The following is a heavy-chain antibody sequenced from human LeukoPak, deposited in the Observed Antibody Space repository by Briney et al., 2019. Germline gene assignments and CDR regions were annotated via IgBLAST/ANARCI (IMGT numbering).Heavy chain of an antibody. CDR3: AKDRGGGHCSGGSCYYFDH. V-gene: IGHV3-23*01. J-gene: IGHJ4*02. CDR1: GFTFNNYA. CDR2: FAMIDDII. D-gene: IGHD2-15*01. Sequence: GGSLRLSCAGSGFTFNNYAMSWVRQAPGKGLEWVSGFAMIDDIIHYVDSVKGRFTISRDNSKNTLYLQMNSLRAEDTAVYYCAKDRGGGHCSGGSCYYFDHWGQGSLVTVSS.